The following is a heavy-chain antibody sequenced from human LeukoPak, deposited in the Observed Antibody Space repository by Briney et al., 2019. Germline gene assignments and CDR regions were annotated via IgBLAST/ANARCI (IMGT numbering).Heavy chain of an antibody. J-gene: IGHJ4*02. Sequence: SETLSLTCTVSGGSISSYYWSWIRQPPGKGLEWIGYIYYSGSTNYNPSLKSRVTISVDTSKNQFSLKLSSVTAADTAVYYCARAQSTDYFDYWGQGTLVTVSS. CDR3: ARAQSTDYFDY. CDR2: IYYSGST. CDR1: GGSISSYY. V-gene: IGHV4-59*01.